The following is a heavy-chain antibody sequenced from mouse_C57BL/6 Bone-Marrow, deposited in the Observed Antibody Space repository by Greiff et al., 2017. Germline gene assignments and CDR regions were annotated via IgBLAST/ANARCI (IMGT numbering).Heavy chain of an antibody. J-gene: IGHJ3*01. CDR2: IYPRSGNT. CDR1: GYTFTSYG. V-gene: IGHV1-81*01. D-gene: IGHD1-1*01. Sequence: VQLQESGAELARPGASVKLSCKASGYTFTSYGISWVKQRTGQGLEWIGEIYPRSGNTYYNEKFKGKATLTADKSSSTAYMELRSLTSEDSAVYFCARRGLYYGGSYVWFAYWGQGTLVPGSA. CDR3: ARRGLYYGGSYVWFAY.